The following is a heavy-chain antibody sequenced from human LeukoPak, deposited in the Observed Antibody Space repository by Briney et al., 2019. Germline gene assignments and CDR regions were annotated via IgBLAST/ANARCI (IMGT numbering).Heavy chain of an antibody. J-gene: IGHJ6*02. CDR3: ARHGLAGCIGGRCFTSFHYYGMDV. Sequence: SETLSLTCAVSGASISGSYWSWIRQPPGKGLEWIGQIHYSGSTIYNPSLKSRVTMSVDTSRSHFSLKLSSVTAADTAVYYCARHGLAGCIGGRCFTSFHYYGMDVWGQGTTVTVSS. V-gene: IGHV4-59*08. CDR2: IHYSGST. CDR1: GASISGSY. D-gene: IGHD2-15*01.